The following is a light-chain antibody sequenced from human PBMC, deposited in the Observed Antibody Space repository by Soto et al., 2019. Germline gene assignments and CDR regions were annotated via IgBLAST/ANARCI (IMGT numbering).Light chain of an antibody. CDR1: ISNIGSNT. Sequence: QSVLTQPPSASGTPGQRVTISCSGGISNIGSNTVNWYQQLPGTAPKLLIYRNNQRPSGVPDRFSGSKSGTSASLAISGLQSEDEADYYCAAWDDSLNGYVFGTGTQLTVL. V-gene: IGLV1-44*01. J-gene: IGLJ1*01. CDR3: AAWDDSLNGYV. CDR2: RNN.